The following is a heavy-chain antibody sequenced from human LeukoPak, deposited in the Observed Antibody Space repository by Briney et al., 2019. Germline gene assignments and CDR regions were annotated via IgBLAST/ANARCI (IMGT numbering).Heavy chain of an antibody. V-gene: IGHV1-69-2*01. J-gene: IGHJ4*02. CDR3: ATYNNDNPGGFDY. Sequence: ASVKVSCKVSGFTFIDFYMHWVRQAPGEGLEWMGLVDPEDNKTTYTEKFQGRVTLTADTSTDTAYMELISLRSEDTAVYYCATYNNDNPGGFDYWGQGTLLTVSS. D-gene: IGHD1-1*01. CDR1: GFTFIDFY. CDR2: VDPEDNKT.